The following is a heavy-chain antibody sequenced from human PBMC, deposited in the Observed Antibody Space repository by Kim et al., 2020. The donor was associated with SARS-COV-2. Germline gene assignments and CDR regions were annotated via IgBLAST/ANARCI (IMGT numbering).Heavy chain of an antibody. Sequence: SVTVSCKASGGTFSSYAISWVRQAPGQGLEWMGRIIPILGIANYAQKFQGRVTITADKSTSTAYMELSSLRSEDTAVYYCARDVVVVVAATRWFDPWGQ. CDR2: IIPILGIA. CDR1: GGTFSSYA. CDR3: ARDVVVVVAATRWFDP. J-gene: IGHJ5*02. D-gene: IGHD2-15*01. V-gene: IGHV1-69*04.